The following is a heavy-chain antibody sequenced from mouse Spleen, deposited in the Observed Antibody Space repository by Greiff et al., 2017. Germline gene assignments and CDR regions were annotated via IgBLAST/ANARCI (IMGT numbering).Heavy chain of an antibody. J-gene: IGHJ2*01. V-gene: IGHV5-6*01. CDR3: ARQDRYDGYFDY. CDR2: ISSGGSYT. D-gene: IGHD2-14*01. CDR1: GFTFSSYG. Sequence: EVQGVESGGDLVKPGGSLKLSCAASGFTFSSYGMSWVRQTPDKRLEWVATISSGGSYTYYPDSVKGRFTISRDNAKNTLYLQMSSLKSEDTAMYYCARQDRYDGYFDYWGQGTTLTVSS.